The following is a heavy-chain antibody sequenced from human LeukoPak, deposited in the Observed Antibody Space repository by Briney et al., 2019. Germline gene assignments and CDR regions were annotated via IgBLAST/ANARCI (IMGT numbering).Heavy chain of an antibody. J-gene: IGHJ4*02. Sequence: QPGGSLRLSCAASGFTFSSYWMHWVRQAPGKGLVWVSRINSDGSSTSYAGSVKGRFTISRDNAKNTLYLQMNSLRAEDTAVYYCARGTYYYDSSGYGVDYWGQGTLVTVSS. CDR3: ARGTYYYDSSGYGVDY. V-gene: IGHV3-74*01. CDR1: GFTFSSYW. CDR2: INSDGSST. D-gene: IGHD3-22*01.